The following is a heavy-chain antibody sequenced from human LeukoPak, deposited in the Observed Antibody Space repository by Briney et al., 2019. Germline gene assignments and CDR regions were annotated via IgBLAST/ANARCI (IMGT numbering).Heavy chain of an antibody. Sequence: GGSLRLSCSASGFTFSTFAMIWVRQPPGKGLEWVSSIFPSGGEIHYADSVRGRFTISRDNSKSTLSLQMNSLRVEDTAMYYCATYRQVLLPFESWGQGTLVTVSS. V-gene: IGHV3-23*01. J-gene: IGHJ4*02. CDR2: IFPSGGEI. D-gene: IGHD5-18*01. CDR1: GFTFSTFA. CDR3: ATYRQVLLPFES.